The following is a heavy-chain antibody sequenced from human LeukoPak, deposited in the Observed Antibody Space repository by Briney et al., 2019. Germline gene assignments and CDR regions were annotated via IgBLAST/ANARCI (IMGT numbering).Heavy chain of an antibody. CDR3: AKARGEQNGGSNY. J-gene: IGHJ4*02. D-gene: IGHD2-15*01. Sequence: MXWVRQAXXXXXXWVPSISGSGGSIYYADSVKGRFTISRDNSKNTLYLQMNSLRAEDTAVYYCAKARGEQNGGSNYWGQGTQVIVSS. CDR2: ISGSGGSI. V-gene: IGHV3-23*01.